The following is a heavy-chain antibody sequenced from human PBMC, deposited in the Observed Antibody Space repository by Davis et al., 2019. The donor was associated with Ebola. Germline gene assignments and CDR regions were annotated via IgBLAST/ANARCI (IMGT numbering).Heavy chain of an antibody. CDR2: INPNSGGT. D-gene: IGHD1-14*01. J-gene: IGHJ6*04. CDR1: GYTFTSYG. V-gene: IGHV1-2*06. Sequence: ASVKVSCKASGYTFTSYGISWVRQAPGQGLEWMGRINPNSGGTNYAQKFQGRVTMTRDTSISTAYMELSSLRSEDTAVYYCAREPRTMYPVYYYYGMDVWGKGTTVTVSS. CDR3: AREPRTMYPVYYYYGMDV.